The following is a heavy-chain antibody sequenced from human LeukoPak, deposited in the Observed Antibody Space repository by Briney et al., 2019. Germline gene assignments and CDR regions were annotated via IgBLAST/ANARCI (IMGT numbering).Heavy chain of an antibody. V-gene: IGHV4-59*01. Sequence: PSETLSLTCTVSGGSISSYYWSWIRQPPGKGLEWIGYIYYSGSTNYNPSLKSRVTISVDTSKNQFSLKLSSVTAADTAVYYCARGGQYSGYGTTFEYWGQGTLVTVSS. CDR3: ARGGQYSGYGTTFEY. CDR2: IYYSGST. D-gene: IGHD5-12*01. J-gene: IGHJ4*02. CDR1: GGSISSYY.